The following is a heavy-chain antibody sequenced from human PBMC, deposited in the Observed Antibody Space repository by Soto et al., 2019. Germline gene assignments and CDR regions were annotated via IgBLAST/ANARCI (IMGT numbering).Heavy chain of an antibody. D-gene: IGHD3-16*01. CDR2: ISYDGSNK. V-gene: IGHV3-30*18. Sequence: QVQLVESGGGVVQPGRSLRLSCAASGFTFSSYGMHWVRQAPGKGLEWVAVISYDGSNKYYADSVKGRFTISRDNSKNTLYLQMNSLRAEDTAVYYCAKGRKTGGAYDLDYWGQGTLVTVSS. CDR3: AKGRKTGGAYDLDY. J-gene: IGHJ4*02. CDR1: GFTFSSYG.